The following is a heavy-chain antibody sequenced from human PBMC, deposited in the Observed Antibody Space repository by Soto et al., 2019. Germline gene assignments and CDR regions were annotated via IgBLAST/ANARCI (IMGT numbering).Heavy chain of an antibody. CDR1: GFNFEEYA. D-gene: IGHD3-16*01. J-gene: IGHJ6*02. V-gene: IGHV3-9*01. CDR3: AKEAALGEGNKFGYLGMDV. Sequence: QLVESGGGSVQPGRSLRLSCTASGFNFEEYAMHWVRQTPGKGLEWVSSISWNSDSTGYGESVKGRFTIARDNAKNPLELQMNNLRSEDTGLYYWAKEAALGEGNKFGYLGMDVWGQGTTVTVSS. CDR2: ISWNSDST.